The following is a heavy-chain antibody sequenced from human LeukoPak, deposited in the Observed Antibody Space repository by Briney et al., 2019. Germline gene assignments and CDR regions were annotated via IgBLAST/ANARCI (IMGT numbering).Heavy chain of an antibody. CDR3: AKDRVAAAGIYNWFDP. CDR2: IRYDGSNK. CDR1: GFTFSSYG. V-gene: IGHV3-30*02. D-gene: IGHD6-13*01. J-gene: IGHJ5*02. Sequence: GGSLRLSCAASGFTFSSYGMHWVRQAPGKGLEWVAFIRYDGSNKYYADSVKGRFTISRDNSKNTLYLQMNSLRAEDTAVYYCAKDRVAAAGIYNWFDPWGQGTPVTVSS.